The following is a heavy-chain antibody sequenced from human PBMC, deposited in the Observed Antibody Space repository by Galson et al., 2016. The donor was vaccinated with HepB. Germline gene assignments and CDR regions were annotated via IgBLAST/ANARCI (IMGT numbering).Heavy chain of an antibody. CDR1: GYTFTNYY. J-gene: IGHJ1*01. D-gene: IGHD3-22*01. CDR2: INPSST. Sequence: SVKVSCKASGYTFTNYYIHWLRQAPGQGPEWMGMINPSSTSSAQKFQVRLTMTRDTSTSTVYMQLSSLTSEDTALYYCAITDYYDSIDFHHWGQGTLVTISS. V-gene: IGHV1-46*01. CDR3: AITDYYDSIDFHH.